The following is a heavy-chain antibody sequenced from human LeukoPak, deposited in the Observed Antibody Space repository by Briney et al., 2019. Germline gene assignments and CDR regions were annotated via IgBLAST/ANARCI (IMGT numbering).Heavy chain of an antibody. V-gene: IGHV3-64*01. J-gene: IGHJ4*02. CDR3: ARRAPGFSSGWLDY. Sequence: GGSLRLSCAAYGFTFSSYAIHWVRQAPGKGLEYVSAISSNGGSTFYAISVKGRFIVSRDNSKNTLSLQMGSLRAEDLAVYYCARRAPGFSSGWLDYWGQGTLVTVSS. CDR1: GFTFSSYA. CDR2: ISSNGGST. D-gene: IGHD6-19*01.